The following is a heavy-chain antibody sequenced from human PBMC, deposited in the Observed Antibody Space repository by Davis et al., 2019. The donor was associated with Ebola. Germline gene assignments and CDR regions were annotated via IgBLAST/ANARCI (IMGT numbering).Heavy chain of an antibody. CDR2: INHSGST. J-gene: IGHJ4*02. V-gene: IGHV4-34*01. CDR3: ARSAYDFVWGSYRSTHFDY. CDR1: GGSFSGYY. D-gene: IGHD3-16*02. Sequence: PSETLSLTCAVYGGSFSGYYWSWIRQPPGKGLEWIGEINHSGSTNYNPSLKNRVTISVDTSKNQFSLKLSSVTAADTAVYYCARSAYDFVWGSYRSTHFDYWGQGTLVTVSS.